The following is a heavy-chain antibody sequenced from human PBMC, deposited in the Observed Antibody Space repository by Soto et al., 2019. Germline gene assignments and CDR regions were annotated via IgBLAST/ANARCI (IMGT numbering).Heavy chain of an antibody. J-gene: IGHJ3*02. CDR2: IKSKTDGGTT. Sequence: GGSLRLSCAASGFTFSNVWMNWVRQAPGKGLEWVGRIKSKTDGGTTDYAAPVKGRFTISKDDSKNTLYVQMNSLQTEDTAVYYCTTDLGSVAARLPGLDAFDIWGPGTMVTVSS. V-gene: IGHV3-15*07. CDR3: TTDLGSVAARLPGLDAFDI. CDR1: GFTFSNVW. D-gene: IGHD6-6*01.